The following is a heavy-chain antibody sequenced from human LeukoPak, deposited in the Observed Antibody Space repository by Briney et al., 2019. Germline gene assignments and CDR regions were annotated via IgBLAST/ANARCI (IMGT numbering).Heavy chain of an antibody. CDR3: ARGVYCSGGSCYALLDY. D-gene: IGHD2-15*01. Sequence: SETLCLTCAVSGGSISSSNWWSWVRQPPGKGLEWIGEIYHSGSTNYNPSLKSRVTISVDKSKNQFSLKLSSVTAADTAVYYCARGVYCSGGSCYALLDYWGQGTLVTVSS. V-gene: IGHV4-4*02. CDR2: IYHSGST. J-gene: IGHJ4*02. CDR1: GGSISSSNW.